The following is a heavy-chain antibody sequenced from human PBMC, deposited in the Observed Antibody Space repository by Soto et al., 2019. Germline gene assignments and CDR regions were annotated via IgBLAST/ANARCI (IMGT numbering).Heavy chain of an antibody. CDR3: ARAIVVVIATPDWYFDL. CDR2: IKQDGSEK. Sequence: EVQLVESGGGLVQPGGSLRLSCAASGFTFSSYWMSWVRQAPGKGLEWVANIKQDGSEKYYVDSVKGRFTISRDNAKNSLYLQMNSLRAEDTAVYYCARAIVVVIATPDWYFDLWGRGTLVTVSS. J-gene: IGHJ2*01. D-gene: IGHD2-21*01. V-gene: IGHV3-7*01. CDR1: GFTFSSYW.